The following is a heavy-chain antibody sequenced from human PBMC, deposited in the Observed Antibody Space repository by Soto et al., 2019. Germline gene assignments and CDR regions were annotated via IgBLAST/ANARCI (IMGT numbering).Heavy chain of an antibody. CDR1: GGSFSGYY. Sequence: ASETLSLTCAVYGGSFSGYYWSWIRRPPGKGLEWIGEINHSGSTNYNPSLKSRVTISVDTSKNQFSLKLSSVTAADTAVYYCASSSSRSDWYFDLWGRGTLVTVSS. CDR3: ASSSSRSDWYFDL. V-gene: IGHV4-34*01. J-gene: IGHJ2*01. CDR2: INHSGST. D-gene: IGHD6-6*01.